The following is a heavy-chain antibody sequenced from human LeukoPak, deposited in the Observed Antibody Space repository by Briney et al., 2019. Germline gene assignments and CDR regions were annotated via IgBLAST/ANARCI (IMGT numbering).Heavy chain of an antibody. D-gene: IGHD3-10*01. V-gene: IGHV3-30*01. CDR2: ISSGGTYE. CDR3: ARDSTYYYDSGSSGPHYFDN. Sequence: GGPLKLSCAASGFTFSNYAMPWFRQAPGKGLNWVSLISSGGTYEYYADSVKGRFTISRDNSKNTLYLQLNSLRAEDTAVYYCARDSTYYYDSGSSGPHYFDNWGQGTLVTVSS. J-gene: IGHJ4*02. CDR1: GFTFSNYA.